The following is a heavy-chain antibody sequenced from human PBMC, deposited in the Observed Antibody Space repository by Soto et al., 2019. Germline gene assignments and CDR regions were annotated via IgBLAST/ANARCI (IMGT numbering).Heavy chain of an antibody. J-gene: IGHJ3*01. Sequence: QVQLVQSGAEVKKPAASVKVSCKASGYTFTSYDINWVRQATGQGLEWMGWMNPNSGDTGLGQKFQGRVTMTRNTSTTTGYMELNSLRSEDTAVYYGGRGSRTFDFWGQGSAVSVSS. CDR2: MNPNSGDT. CDR3: GRGSRTFDF. CDR1: GYTFTSYD. V-gene: IGHV1-8*01.